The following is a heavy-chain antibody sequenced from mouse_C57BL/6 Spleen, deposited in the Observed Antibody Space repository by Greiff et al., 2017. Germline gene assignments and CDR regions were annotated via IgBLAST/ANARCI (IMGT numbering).Heavy chain of an antibody. V-gene: IGHV3-6*01. CDR1: GYSITSGYY. Sequence: VQLKESGPGLVKPSQSLSLTCSVTGYSITSGYYWNWIRQIPGNKLEWMGDISYAGSNNYNPSLKNRISITRDTSKNQFFLKLNSVTTEDTATYYCARDRTGTFGYWGQGTTLTVSS. J-gene: IGHJ2*01. D-gene: IGHD4-1*01. CDR3: ARDRTGTFGY. CDR2: ISYAGSN.